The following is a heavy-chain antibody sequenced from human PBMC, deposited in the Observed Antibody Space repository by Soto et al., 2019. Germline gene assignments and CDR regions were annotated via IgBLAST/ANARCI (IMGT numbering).Heavy chain of an antibody. J-gene: IGHJ6*03. Sequence: SETLSLTCTGSGGSISSYYWSWIRQPPGKGLEWIGYIYYSGSTNYNPSLKSRVTISVDTSKNQFSLKLSSVTAADTAVYYCARDRYDFWSGTYYYMDVWGKGTTVTVSS. V-gene: IGHV4-59*01. CDR2: IYYSGST. CDR1: GGSISSYY. D-gene: IGHD3-3*01. CDR3: ARDRYDFWSGTYYYMDV.